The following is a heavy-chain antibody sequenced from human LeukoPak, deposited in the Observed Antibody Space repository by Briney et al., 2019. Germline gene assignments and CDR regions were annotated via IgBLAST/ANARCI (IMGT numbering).Heavy chain of an antibody. Sequence: ASMTVSCKASGYTFTGSGWYLYWLRQAPGQGLECVGWIHPNNGATLYAQKFQGRVAMTTETFIRTAYMELSRLRPDDTAMYYCARDGPAQMVGFYYRGQGTLVTVSS. CDR2: IHPNNGAT. CDR1: GYTFTGSGWY. J-gene: IGHJ4*02. V-gene: IGHV1-2*02. D-gene: IGHD3-10*01. CDR3: ARDGPAQMVGFYY.